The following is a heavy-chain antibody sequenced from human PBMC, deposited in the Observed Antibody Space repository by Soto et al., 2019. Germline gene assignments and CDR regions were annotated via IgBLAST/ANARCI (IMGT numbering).Heavy chain of an antibody. Sequence: GGYLRLSCAASGFMFSSFPIHWVRQAPGKGLEWVAVVSKDGSDRHYAESVKGRFNISRDNSENTLHLQMNSLRTEDTGVYYCARSYCGDNCDLDYCVHGT. J-gene: IGHJ4*01. D-gene: IGHD2-21*02. CDR1: GFMFSSFP. V-gene: IGHV3-30-3*01. CDR2: VSKDGSDR. CDR3: ARSYCGDNCDLDY.